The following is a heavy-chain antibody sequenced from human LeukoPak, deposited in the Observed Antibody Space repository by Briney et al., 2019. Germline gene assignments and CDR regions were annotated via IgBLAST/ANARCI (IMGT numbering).Heavy chain of an antibody. CDR3: ASTPKRWLQSPMDY. Sequence: ASVKVSCKASGGTFSNYAISWVRQAPGQGLEWMGGIIPIFGTANYAQKFQGRVTITADESTSTAYMELSSLRSEDTAVYYCASTPKRWLQSPMDYWGQGTLVTVSS. V-gene: IGHV1-69*13. D-gene: IGHD5-24*01. CDR2: IIPIFGTA. CDR1: GGTFSNYA. J-gene: IGHJ4*02.